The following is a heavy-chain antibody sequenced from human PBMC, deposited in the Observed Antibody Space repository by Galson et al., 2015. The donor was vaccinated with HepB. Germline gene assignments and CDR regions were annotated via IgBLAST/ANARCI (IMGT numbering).Heavy chain of an antibody. CDR1: GITFKNIA. CDR2: IIVGSGDI. CDR3: AAAFTTSVDFWASFDH. D-gene: IGHD3/OR15-3a*01. J-gene: IGHJ4*02. V-gene: IGHV1-58*02. Sequence: SVKVSCKASGITFKNIAIQWVRQARDQSLEWIGWIIVGSGDIHFAQRFEDRVTLTRDLSTDTAYMGLDSLTSDDTAVYFCAAAFTTSVDFWASFDHWGQGTLVTV.